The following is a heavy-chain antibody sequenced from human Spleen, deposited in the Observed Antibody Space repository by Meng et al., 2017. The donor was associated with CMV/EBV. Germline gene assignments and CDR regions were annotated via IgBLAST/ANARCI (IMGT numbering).Heavy chain of an antibody. V-gene: IGHV3-23*03. D-gene: IGHD3-10*01. J-gene: IGHJ5*02. Sequence: TFSSYAMSWVRQAPGKGLEWVSVIYSGGSSTYYADSVKGRFTISRDNSKNTLYLQMNSLRAEDTAVYYCAKARSAYYYGSGSYGWFDPWGQGTLVPSPQ. CDR3: AKARSAYYYGSGSYGWFDP. CDR2: IYSGGSST. CDR1: TFSSYA.